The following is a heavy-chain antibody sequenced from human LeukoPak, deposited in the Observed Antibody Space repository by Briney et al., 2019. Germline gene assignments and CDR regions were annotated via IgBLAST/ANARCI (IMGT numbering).Heavy chain of an antibody. CDR1: GFTFSRYA. D-gene: IGHD3-22*01. V-gene: IGHV3-30*04. J-gene: IGHJ4*02. CDR2: ISYDGSDK. CDR3: ARRNYYDSKEIDY. Sequence: GGSLRLSCAASGFTFSRYAMHWVRQAPGKGLEWVALISYDGSDKYYADSVKGRFTISRDNSKNTLYLEMNSLRAEDKAVYYCARRNYYDSKEIDYWGQGTRVTVSS.